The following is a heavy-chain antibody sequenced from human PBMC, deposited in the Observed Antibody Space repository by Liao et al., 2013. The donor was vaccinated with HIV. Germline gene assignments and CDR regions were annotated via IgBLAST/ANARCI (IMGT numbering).Heavy chain of an antibody. D-gene: IGHD2/OR15-2a*01. J-gene: IGHJ6*04. V-gene: IGHV4-4*07. Sequence: QVQLQESGPGLVKPSETLSLTCTVSGDSISSYYWSWIRQPAGKGLEWIGRIYPSRTTNYNPSLKGRVTMSEDTSKNQFSLRLLSVTAADSAMYYCARDPLSGGPPSHVWGKGTTVTVSS. CDR2: IYPSRTT. CDR1: GDSISSYY. CDR3: ARDPLSGGPPSHV.